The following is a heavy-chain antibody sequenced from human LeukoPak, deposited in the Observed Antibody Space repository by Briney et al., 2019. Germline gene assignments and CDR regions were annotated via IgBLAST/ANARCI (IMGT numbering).Heavy chain of an antibody. V-gene: IGHV1-69*01. D-gene: IGHD3-3*02. CDR2: IIPIFGTA. CDR1: GGTFISYA. J-gene: IGHJ3*01. Sequence: ASVKLSCKASGGTFISYAISWVRQAPGQGLEWMGGIIPIFGTANYAQKFQGRVTITADESTSTAYMELSSLRSEDTAVYYCARGSPLLGIFGPLDGLDAFDVRGQRTMVTVSS. CDR3: ARGSPLLGIFGPLDGLDAFDV.